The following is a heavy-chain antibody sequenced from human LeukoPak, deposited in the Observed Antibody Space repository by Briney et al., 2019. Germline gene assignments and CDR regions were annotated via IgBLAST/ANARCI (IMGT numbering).Heavy chain of an antibody. CDR2: INPNSGGT. CDR3: ATAIAAAGTPDY. Sequence: GASGKVSCKASGYTFTGYYMHWVRQAPGQGLEWMGWINPNSGGTNYAQKFQGRVTMTRDTPISTAYMELSRLRSDDTAVYYCATAIAAAGTPDYWGQGTLVTVSS. V-gene: IGHV1-2*02. D-gene: IGHD6-13*01. J-gene: IGHJ4*02. CDR1: GYTFTGYY.